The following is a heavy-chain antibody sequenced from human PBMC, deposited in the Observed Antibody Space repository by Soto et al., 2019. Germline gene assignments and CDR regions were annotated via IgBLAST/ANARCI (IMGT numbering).Heavy chain of an antibody. J-gene: IGHJ6*02. CDR1: GGSISSSNW. Sequence: PSETLSLTCAVSGGSISSSNWWSWVRQPPGKGLEWIGEIYHSGSTNYNPSLKSRVTISVDKSKNQFSLKLSSVTAADTAVYYCATPVTGDYYYYGMDVWGQGTTVTSP. CDR3: ATPVTGDYYYYGMDV. V-gene: IGHV4-4*02. D-gene: IGHD1-26*01. CDR2: IYHSGST.